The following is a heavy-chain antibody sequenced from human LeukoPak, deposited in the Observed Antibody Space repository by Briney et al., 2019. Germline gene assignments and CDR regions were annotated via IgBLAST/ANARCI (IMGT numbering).Heavy chain of an antibody. Sequence: GESLKISCKGSGYSFTSYWIGWVRQMPGKGLEWMGIIYPGDSDTRYSPSFQGQVTISADKSISTAYLQWSSLKASDTAVYYCARSPSIYYGSGSYYSNWFDPWGQGTLVTVSS. CDR3: ARSPSIYYGSGSYYSNWFDP. CDR1: GYSFTSYW. J-gene: IGHJ5*02. CDR2: IYPGDSDT. V-gene: IGHV5-51*01. D-gene: IGHD3-10*01.